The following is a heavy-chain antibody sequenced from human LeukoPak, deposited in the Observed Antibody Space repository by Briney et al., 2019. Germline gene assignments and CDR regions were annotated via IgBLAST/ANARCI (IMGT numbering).Heavy chain of an antibody. CDR3: TRDFSAKMATITDI. D-gene: IGHD5-24*01. Sequence: ASVKVSSKASGYAFLAYGISWLRQAPGQGLEWVGWVGPYNGKTQYLQKLQGRVTLTTDALTNTAFMELTGLSPDDTAIYYCTRDFSAKMATITDIWGEGTLV. CDR2: VGPYNGKT. CDR1: GYAFLAYG. V-gene: IGHV1-18*01. J-gene: IGHJ4*02.